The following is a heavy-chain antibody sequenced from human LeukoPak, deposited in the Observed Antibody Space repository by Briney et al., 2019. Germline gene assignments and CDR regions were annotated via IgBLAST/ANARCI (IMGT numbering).Heavy chain of an antibody. CDR1: GGSLSSYY. CDR3: ARVHYYDSLNPLYYFDY. V-gene: IGHV4-59*07. D-gene: IGHD3-22*01. Sequence: SDPLSLTCTVSGGSLSSYYWSWIRQPTGKGLEWIGYIYYSGSTKYNPSLKSRVTISVDTSKNQFSLKLSSVTAADTAVYYCARVHYYDSLNPLYYFDYWGQGTLVTVPS. J-gene: IGHJ4*02. CDR2: IYYSGST.